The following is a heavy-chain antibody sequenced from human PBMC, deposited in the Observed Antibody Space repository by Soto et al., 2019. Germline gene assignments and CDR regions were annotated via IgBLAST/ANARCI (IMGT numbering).Heavy chain of an antibody. CDR3: ARSVDLDN. CDR2: ISSTTNYI. CDR1: GFTFSRYS. D-gene: IGHD2-15*01. J-gene: IGHJ4*02. V-gene: IGHV3-21*01. Sequence: GGSLRLSCAASGFTFSRYSMNWVRQAPGKGLEWVSSISSTTNYIYYADSVKGRFTISRDNTKNLLYLQMNSLRAEDTAVYYCARSVDLDNWGQGTMVTVSS.